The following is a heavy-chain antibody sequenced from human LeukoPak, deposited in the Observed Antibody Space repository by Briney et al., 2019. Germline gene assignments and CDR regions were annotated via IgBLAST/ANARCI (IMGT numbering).Heavy chain of an antibody. J-gene: IGHJ4*02. CDR1: RFTFNRYG. CDR3: AKDWEQQLVPGNYFDY. D-gene: IGHD6-13*01. V-gene: IGHV3-30*02. Sequence: GRSLRLSCTASRFTFNRYGMHWVRQAPGKGLEWVAFIRYDGSNKYYADSVKGRFTISRDNSKNTVYLQMSSLRAEDTALYYCAKDWEQQLVPGNYFDYWGQGTLVTVSS. CDR2: IRYDGSNK.